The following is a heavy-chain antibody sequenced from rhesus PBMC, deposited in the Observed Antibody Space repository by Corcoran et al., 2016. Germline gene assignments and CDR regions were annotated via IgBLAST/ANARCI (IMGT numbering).Heavy chain of an antibody. CDR3: AKPDPYLDY. D-gene: IGHD6-19*01. J-gene: IGHJ4*01. V-gene: IGHV3-103*01. Sequence: EVQLVATGGGLVQPGGSLRLSCAASGFTFRSYVMQWVCQAPGKGLEWISAINSDGGSTYYADSVKGRFTISRDNSKNTLSLQMNSLRAEDTAVYYCAKPDPYLDYWGQGVLVTVSS. CDR1: GFTFRSYV. CDR2: INSDGGST.